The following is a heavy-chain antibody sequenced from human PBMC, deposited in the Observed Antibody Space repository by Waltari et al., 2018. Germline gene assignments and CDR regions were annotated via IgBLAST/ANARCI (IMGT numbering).Heavy chain of an antibody. CDR3: VRNIREWREGAPFDI. Sequence: EVQLVESGGGLVQPGGSLRLSCAASGFTFSTYWMHWVRQAPGKGLVWVEMSNRDGSSISSASSVKARCTISRDNAKIALYLQMTSLRAEDTAEYYCVRNIREWREGAPFDIWGQGTMGTVSS. D-gene: IGHD3-3*01. CDR2: SNRDGSSI. CDR1: GFTFSTYW. V-gene: IGHV3-74*01. J-gene: IGHJ3*02.